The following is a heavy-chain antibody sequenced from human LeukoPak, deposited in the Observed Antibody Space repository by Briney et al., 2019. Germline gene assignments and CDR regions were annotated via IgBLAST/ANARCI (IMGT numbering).Heavy chain of an antibody. CDR1: GGTFSSYA. J-gene: IGHJ5*02. D-gene: IGHD6-13*01. CDR3: ARGAAAGTNWFDP. CDR2: IIPIFGTA. Sequence: SVKVSCKASGGTFSSYAISWVRQAPGQGLEWMGGIIPIFGTANYAQKFQGRVTITADESTSTAYMELSSLRSEDTAVYHCARGAAAGTNWFDPWGQGTLVTVSS. V-gene: IGHV1-69*13.